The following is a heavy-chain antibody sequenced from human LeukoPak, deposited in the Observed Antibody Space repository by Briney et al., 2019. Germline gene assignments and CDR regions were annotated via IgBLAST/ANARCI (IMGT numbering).Heavy chain of an antibody. CDR1: GFTFSSYG. CDR2: ISYDGSNK. D-gene: IGHD5-18*01. V-gene: IGHV3-30*18. CDR3: AKDGIQLWLEYYFDY. Sequence: GGSLRLSCAASGFTFSSYGMHWVRQAPGKGLEWVAVISYDGSNKYYADSVKGRFTISRDNSKNTLYLQMNSLRAEDTAVYYCAKDGIQLWLEYYFDYWGQGTLVTVSS. J-gene: IGHJ4*02.